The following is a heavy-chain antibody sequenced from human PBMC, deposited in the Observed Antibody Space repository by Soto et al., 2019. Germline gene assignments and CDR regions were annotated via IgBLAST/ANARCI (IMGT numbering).Heavy chain of an antibody. Sequence: VGSLRLSCAASGFSFSNYEMNWVRQAPGKRLEWVAYISSSGRAIKYADSVKGRFTISRDNVNNSLHLHMNSLRADDTAIYYCARDPGGGCFDPWGQGTLVTVSS. CDR2: ISSSGRAI. V-gene: IGHV3-48*03. CDR1: GFSFSNYE. CDR3: ARDPGGGCFDP. D-gene: IGHD1-26*01. J-gene: IGHJ5*02.